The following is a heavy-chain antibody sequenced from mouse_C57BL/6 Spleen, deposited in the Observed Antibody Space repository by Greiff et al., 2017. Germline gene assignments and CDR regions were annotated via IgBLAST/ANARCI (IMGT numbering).Heavy chain of an antibody. CDR2: IGPGSGST. V-gene: IGHV1-77*01. J-gene: IGHJ2*01. D-gene: IGHD1-1*01. CDR1: GYTFTDYY. CDR3: ARGAPLYYGSSFDY. Sequence: QVQLQQSGAELVKPGASVKISCKASGYTFTDYYINWVKQRPGQGLEWIGKIGPGSGSTYYNEKFKGKATLTADKSASTAYMQLCSLTSEDSAFYFCARGAPLYYGSSFDYWGQGTTLTVSS.